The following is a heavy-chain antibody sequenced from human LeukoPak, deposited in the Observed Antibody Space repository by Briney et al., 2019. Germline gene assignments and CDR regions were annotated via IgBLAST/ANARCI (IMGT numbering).Heavy chain of an antibody. CDR1: GHTFTSYD. D-gene: IGHD3-22*01. CDR3: AREDYYDSGSFDS. J-gene: IGHJ5*01. CDR2: MNPNSGNT. V-gene: IGHV1-8*02. Sequence: ASVKVSCKASGHTFTSYDINWVRQATGQGLEWMGWMNPNSGNTAYAQKFQGRVTMTRNTSISTAYMELSSLRSEDTAVYYCAREDYYDSGSFDSWGQGTLVTVSS.